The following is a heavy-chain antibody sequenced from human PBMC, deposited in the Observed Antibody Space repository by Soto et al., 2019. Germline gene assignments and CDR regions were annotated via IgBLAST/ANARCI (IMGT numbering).Heavy chain of an antibody. CDR3: AIRPTGQLGYCSGGSCEISRY. V-gene: IGHV3-23*01. J-gene: IGHJ4*02. CDR1: GFTFSSYA. Sequence: GGSLRLSCAASGFTFSSYAMSWVRQAPGKGLEWVSAISGSGGSTYYADSVKGRFTISRDNSKNTLYLQMNSLRAEDTAVYYCAIRPTGQLGYCSGGSCEISRYWGQGTLVTVSS. D-gene: IGHD2-15*01. CDR2: ISGSGGST.